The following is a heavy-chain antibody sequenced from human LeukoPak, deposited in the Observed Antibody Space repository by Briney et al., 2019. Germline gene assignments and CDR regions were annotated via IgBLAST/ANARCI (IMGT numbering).Heavy chain of an antibody. Sequence: ASVKVSCKASGGTFSSYAISWVRQAPGQGLEWVGRIIPILGIANYAQKFQGRVTITADKSTSTAYMELSSLRSEDTAVYYCAREGDSGSYYVDYWGQGTLVTVSS. CDR3: AREGDSGSYYVDY. J-gene: IGHJ4*02. V-gene: IGHV1-69*04. CDR2: IIPILGIA. D-gene: IGHD1-26*01. CDR1: GGTFSSYA.